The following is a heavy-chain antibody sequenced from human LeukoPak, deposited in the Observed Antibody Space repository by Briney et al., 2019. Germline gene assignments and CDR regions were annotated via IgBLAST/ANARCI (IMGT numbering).Heavy chain of an antibody. CDR1: GFTFDDYA. CDR2: ISGDGGST. V-gene: IGHV3-43*02. CDR3: AKAGMGATLYYGMDV. D-gene: IGHD1-26*01. J-gene: IGHJ6*02. Sequence: GGSLRLSCAASGFTFDDYAMHWVRQAPGKGLEWVSLISGDGGSTHYADSVKGRSTISRDNSKNSLYLQMNSLRTEDTALYYCAKAGMGATLYYGMDVWGQGTTVTVSS.